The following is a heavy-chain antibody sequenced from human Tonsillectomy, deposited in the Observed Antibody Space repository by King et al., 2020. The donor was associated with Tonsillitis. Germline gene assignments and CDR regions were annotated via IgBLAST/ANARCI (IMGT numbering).Heavy chain of an antibody. J-gene: IGHJ5*02. V-gene: IGHV4-39*02. D-gene: IGHD3-10*01. Sequence: VQLQESGPGLMKPSETLSLSCTVSGGSISGSTYYWGWIRQPPGKGLEWIGSVYYTGNIYYNPSFKGRVTISVDTSKNHFSLKLSSVTAADTAVYYCARAGGGSNYSGWVDPWGRGTLVPVSS. CDR2: VYYTGNI. CDR3: ARAGGGSNYSGWVDP. CDR1: GGSISGSTYY.